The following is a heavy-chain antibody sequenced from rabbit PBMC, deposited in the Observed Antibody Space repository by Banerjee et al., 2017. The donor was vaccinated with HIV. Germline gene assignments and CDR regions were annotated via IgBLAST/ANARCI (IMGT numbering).Heavy chain of an antibody. Sequence: QSLEESGGDLVKPGASLTLTCTASGFSFSGIYYMCWVRQAPGKGLEWIACIYAGSDGSTDYASWAKGRFTISKTSSTTVTLQMTSLTAADTATYFCVRDLSTTISAWELWGQGTLVTVS. CDR3: VRDLSTTISAWEL. J-gene: IGHJ3*01. D-gene: IGHD4-1*01. CDR2: IYAGSDGST. CDR1: GFSFSGIYY. V-gene: IGHV1S40*01.